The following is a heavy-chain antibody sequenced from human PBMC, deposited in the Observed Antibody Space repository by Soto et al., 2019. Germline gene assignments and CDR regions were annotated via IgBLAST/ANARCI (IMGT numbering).Heavy chain of an antibody. CDR1: GYTFTGYY. CDR3: ARAGYYYDSSGYYYMYFDY. CDR2: INPNSGGT. D-gene: IGHD3-22*01. V-gene: IGHV1-2*04. J-gene: IGHJ4*02. Sequence: ASVKVSCKASGYTFTGYYMHWVRQAPGQGLEWMGWINPNSGGTNYAQKFQGWVTMTRDTSISTAYMELSRLRSDDTAVYYCARAGYYYDSSGYYYMYFDYWGQGTLVTVSS.